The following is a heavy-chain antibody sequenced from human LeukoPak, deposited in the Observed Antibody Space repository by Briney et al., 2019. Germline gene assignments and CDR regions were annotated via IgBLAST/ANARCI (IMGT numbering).Heavy chain of an antibody. V-gene: IGHV4-34*01. CDR3: ARGFSGFWEFDF. CDR1: GGSFSSYS. D-gene: IGHD3-3*01. CDR2: NNFKGNTETGTT. J-gene: IGHJ4*02. Sequence: SETLSLTCAVSGGSFSSYSWNWIRQLPGAGLEGIAENNFKGNTETGTTSYSPSLKSRVTISADTSTNQLSLHLRTATVADTGVYFCARGFSGFWEFDFWGQGTLVTVSS.